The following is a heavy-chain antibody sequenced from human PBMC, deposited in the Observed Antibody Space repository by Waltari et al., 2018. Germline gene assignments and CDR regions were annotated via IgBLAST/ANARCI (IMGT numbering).Heavy chain of an antibody. CDR1: GFTFDDYG. V-gene: IGHV3-20*01. D-gene: IGHD2-15*01. Sequence: EVQVGESGGRVVRPGGSLRLACVASGFTFDDYGMGCVRQLPGMGLEWVSSITWNGARAGYADSVKGRFTISRDNAKNSLYLEMNDLRAEDTALYHCARDPTVVPYYYMDVWGKGTTVTVSS. J-gene: IGHJ6*03. CDR2: ITWNGARA. CDR3: ARDPTVVPYYYMDV.